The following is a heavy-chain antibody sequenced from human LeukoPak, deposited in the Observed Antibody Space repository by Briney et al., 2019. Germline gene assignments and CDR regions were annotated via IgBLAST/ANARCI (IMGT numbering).Heavy chain of an antibody. CDR1: GFTFDDYA. Sequence: GGSLRLSCAASGFTFDDYAMTWVRQAPGKGLEWVSGINWNGGSTGYADSVKGRFTISRDNAKNSLYLQMNSLRAEDTAVYYCARDLRSSSWYSDFDYWGQGTLVTVSS. D-gene: IGHD6-13*01. V-gene: IGHV3-20*04. CDR2: INWNGGST. J-gene: IGHJ4*02. CDR3: ARDLRSSSWYSDFDY.